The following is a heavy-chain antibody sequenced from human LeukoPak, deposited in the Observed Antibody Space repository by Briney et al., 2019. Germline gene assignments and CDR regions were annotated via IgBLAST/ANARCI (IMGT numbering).Heavy chain of an antibody. D-gene: IGHD1-26*01. J-gene: IGHJ4*02. CDR1: GFTFSRYW. CDR3: ARVGGAGAWFDY. CDR2: INTDGSST. Sequence: GGSLRLSCAASGFTFSRYWMHWVRQAPGKGLVWVSRINTDGSSTTYADSVKGRFTISRDNAKNTLYLQMNSLRAEDTAVYYCARVGGAGAWFDYWGQGTLVTVSS. V-gene: IGHV3-74*01.